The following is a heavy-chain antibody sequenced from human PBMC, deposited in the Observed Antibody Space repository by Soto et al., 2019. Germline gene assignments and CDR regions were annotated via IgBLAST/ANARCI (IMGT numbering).Heavy chain of an antibody. CDR1: GFTFSSYA. CDR2: ISYYVSNK. CDR3: ARDESRTTVVTSDY. V-gene: IGHV3-30-3*01. Sequence: WGSLRLSCAASGFTFSSYAMHWVRQDPGKGLEWVAVISYYVSNKYYADSVKGRFTISRDNSKNTLYLQMNSLRAEDTAVYYCARDESRTTVVTSDYGGQGTLVTVSS. J-gene: IGHJ4*02. D-gene: IGHD4-17*01.